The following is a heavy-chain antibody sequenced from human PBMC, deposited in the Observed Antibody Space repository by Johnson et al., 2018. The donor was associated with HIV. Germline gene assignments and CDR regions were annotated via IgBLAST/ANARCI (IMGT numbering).Heavy chain of an antibody. CDR3: AREGFSGTYFSAFDI. CDR1: GFTFSDYY. Sequence: QVQLVESGGGLVKPGGSLRLSCAASGFTFSDYYMNWIRQAPGKGLEWISYISGSRSTIYYADSVKGRFTISRDNSKNSLYPQVHSFRVEDTAVYYCAREGFSGTYFSAFDIWGRGTMVTVSS. J-gene: IGHJ3*02. V-gene: IGHV3-11*04. CDR2: ISGSRSTI. D-gene: IGHD1-1*01.